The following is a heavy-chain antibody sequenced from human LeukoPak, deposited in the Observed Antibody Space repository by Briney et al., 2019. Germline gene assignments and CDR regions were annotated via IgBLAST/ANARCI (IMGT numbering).Heavy chain of an antibody. J-gene: IGHJ5*02. CDR3: AQGGSGSFPKWFDP. CDR2: IRDDGSNK. Sequence: GSLRLSCAASGFPFSSYGMHWVRQAPGKGLEWVAFIRDDGSNKYYADSVKGRFTISRDNSRNTLYLHMNSLRAEDTAVYYCAQGGSGSFPKWFDPWGQGTLVTVSS. D-gene: IGHD1-26*01. CDR1: GFPFSSYG. V-gene: IGHV3-30*02.